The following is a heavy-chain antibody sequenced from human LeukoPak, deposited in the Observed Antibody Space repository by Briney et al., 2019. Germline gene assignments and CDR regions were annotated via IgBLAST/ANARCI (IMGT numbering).Heavy chain of an antibody. CDR2: ISSDGSST. Sequence: GGSLRLSCAASGFTFRNHWMHWVRQTPGKGLVWVSRISSDGSSTTYADSVQGRFTISRDNSKNTLYLEMNSLSPDDTAVYYCARGVEPLAANTLAYWGQGTLVTVSS. CDR1: GFTFRNHW. J-gene: IGHJ4*02. CDR3: ARGVEPLAANTLAY. D-gene: IGHD1-14*01. V-gene: IGHV3-74*03.